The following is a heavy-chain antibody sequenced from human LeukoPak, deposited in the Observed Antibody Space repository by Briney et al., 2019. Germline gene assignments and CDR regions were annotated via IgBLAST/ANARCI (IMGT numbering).Heavy chain of an antibody. CDR2: ISTSSSYI. Sequence: GGSLRLSCAASGFTFSSYSMNWVRQAPGKGLELVSSISTSSSYIYYADSVKGRFTISRDNAKKSLYLQMNSLRADDTAVYYCARGASVVAGNDNAFDIWGQGTMVTVSS. V-gene: IGHV3-21*01. J-gene: IGHJ3*02. D-gene: IGHD6-19*01. CDR1: GFTFSSYS. CDR3: ARGASVVAGNDNAFDI.